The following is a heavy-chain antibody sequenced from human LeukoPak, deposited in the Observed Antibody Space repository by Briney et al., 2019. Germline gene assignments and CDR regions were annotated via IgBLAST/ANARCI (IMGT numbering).Heavy chain of an antibody. V-gene: IGHV3-48*03. CDR2: ISSSGSTI. Sequence: GGSLRLSCAASGFTFSSYEMNWVRQAPGKGLEWASYISSSGSTIYYADSVKGRFTISRDNAKNSLYLQMNSLRAEDTAVYYCARAGIAAAGTYFDYWGQGTLVTVSS. CDR1: GFTFSSYE. D-gene: IGHD6-13*01. J-gene: IGHJ4*02. CDR3: ARAGIAAAGTYFDY.